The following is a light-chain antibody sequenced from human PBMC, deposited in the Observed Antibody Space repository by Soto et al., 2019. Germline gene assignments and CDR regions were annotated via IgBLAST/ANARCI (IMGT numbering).Light chain of an antibody. J-gene: IGKJ4*01. CDR3: QHFGSSRLT. CDR2: GAS. V-gene: IGKV3-20*01. Sequence: DIVLTQSPGTLSVSPGERATLSCRASPSLSSSFLAWYQQAPGQAPRLLIYGASSRATGIPDRFSVSGSGTDFTLTISRLEHDDFAVYYCQHFGSSRLTFGRGTKVEI. CDR1: PSLSSSF.